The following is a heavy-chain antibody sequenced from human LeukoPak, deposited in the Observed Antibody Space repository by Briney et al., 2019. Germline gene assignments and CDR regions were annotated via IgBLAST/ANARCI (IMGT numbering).Heavy chain of an antibody. CDR2: ISYDGSNK. Sequence: PGGSLRLSCAASGFTFSSYGMHWVRQAPGKGLEWVAVISYDGSNKYYADSVKGRFTISRDNSKNTLYLQMNSLRAEDTAVYYCASQGAYDSSGYSPDYWGQGTLVTVPS. J-gene: IGHJ4*02. V-gene: IGHV3-30*03. CDR3: ASQGAYDSSGYSPDY. D-gene: IGHD3-22*01. CDR1: GFTFSSYG.